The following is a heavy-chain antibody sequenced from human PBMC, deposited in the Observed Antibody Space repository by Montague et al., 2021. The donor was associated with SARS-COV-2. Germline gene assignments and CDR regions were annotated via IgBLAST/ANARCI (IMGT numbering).Heavy chain of an antibody. V-gene: IGHV3-23*01. CDR1: GFTFSNYA. Sequence: SLRLSCAASGFTFSNYAMAWVRQAPGKGLEWVSTVSSIGGSTFYADSVKGRFTVSRDNSKNTLYLQMNSLRAEDTAVYYCAKDLEQWLVGRDYFDYWGQGTLVTVSS. CDR3: AKDLEQWLVGRDYFDY. J-gene: IGHJ4*02. D-gene: IGHD6-19*01. CDR2: VSSIGGST.